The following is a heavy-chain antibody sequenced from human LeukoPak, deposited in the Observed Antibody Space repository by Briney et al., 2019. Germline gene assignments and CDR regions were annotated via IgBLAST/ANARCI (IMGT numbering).Heavy chain of an antibody. CDR2: ISSSGSAV. V-gene: IGHV3-11*04. Sequence: GGSLRLSCAASGFTFSDYYMSWIRQAPGKGLEWISYISSSGSAVYYADSVKGRFTISRDNAKNSLYLQMNSLRAEDTAVYYCARDPDFASTLPGIAAAGNYWGQGTLVTVSS. CDR1: GFTFSDYY. D-gene: IGHD6-13*01. CDR3: ARDPDFASTLPGIAAAGNY. J-gene: IGHJ4*02.